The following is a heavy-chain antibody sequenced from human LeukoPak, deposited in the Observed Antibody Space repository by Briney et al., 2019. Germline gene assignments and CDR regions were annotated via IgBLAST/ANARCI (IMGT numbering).Heavy chain of an antibody. CDR2: FYTSGST. D-gene: IGHD5-24*01. J-gene: IGHJ4*02. Sequence: SETLSLTCTVSGGSISSGSYYWSWVRQPAGKGLEWIGRFYTSGSTNYNPSLKSRVTISVDTSKNQFSLKLNSVTAADTAAYYCARGRDGYNFLNRGEYYYFDYWGQGTLVTVSS. V-gene: IGHV4-61*02. CDR3: ARGRDGYNFLNRGEYYYFDY. CDR1: GGSISSGSYY.